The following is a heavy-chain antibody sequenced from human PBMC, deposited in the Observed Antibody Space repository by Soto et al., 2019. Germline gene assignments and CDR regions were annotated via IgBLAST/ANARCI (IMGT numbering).Heavy chain of an antibody. J-gene: IGHJ3*02. V-gene: IGHV3-15*07. CDR3: TREVVTQWTGAFDI. CDR2: IKSKTDGGTT. D-gene: IGHD2-21*02. Sequence: GGSLRLSCAASGFTFSNAWMNWVRQAPGKGLEWVGRIKSKTDGGTTDYAAPVKGRFTISRDNSKNTLYLQMNSLKTEDTAVYYCTREVVTQWTGAFDIWGQGTMVTVSS. CDR1: GFTFSNAW.